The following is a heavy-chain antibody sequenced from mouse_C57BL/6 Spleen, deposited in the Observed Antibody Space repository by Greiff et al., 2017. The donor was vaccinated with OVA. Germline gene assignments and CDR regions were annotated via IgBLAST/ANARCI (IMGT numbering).Heavy chain of an antibody. Sequence: ESGPGLVKPSQSLSLTCSVTGYSITSGYYWNWIRQFPGNKLEWMGYISYDGSNNYNPSLKNRISITRDTSKKQFFLKLNSVTTEDTATYYCATLYYDYYFDYWGQGTTLTVSS. CDR2: ISYDGSN. CDR3: ATLYYDYYFDY. D-gene: IGHD2-4*01. V-gene: IGHV3-6*01. J-gene: IGHJ2*01. CDR1: GYSITSGYY.